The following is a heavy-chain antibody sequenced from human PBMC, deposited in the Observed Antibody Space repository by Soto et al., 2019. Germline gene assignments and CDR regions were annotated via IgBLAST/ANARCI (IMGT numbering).Heavy chain of an antibody. CDR2: ISSSGSTI. J-gene: IGHJ6*02. V-gene: IGHV3-11*01. CDR1: GGSFSGYY. Sequence: LSLTCAVYGGSFSGYYMSWIRQAPGKGLEWVSYISSSGSTIYYADSVKGRFTISRDNAKNSLYLQMNSLRAEDTAVYYCARGGLMRVVAATAFYYYYGVDVWGQGTTVTVSS. CDR3: ARGGLMRVVAATAFYYYYGVDV. D-gene: IGHD2-15*01.